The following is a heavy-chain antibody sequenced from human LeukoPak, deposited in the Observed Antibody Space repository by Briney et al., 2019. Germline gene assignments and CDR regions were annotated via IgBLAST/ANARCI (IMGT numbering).Heavy chain of an antibody. J-gene: IGHJ4*02. D-gene: IGHD3-22*01. CDR3: ARGYDSSDYYLGY. V-gene: IGHV1-2*02. Sequence: ASVKVSCKASGYTFTGYYMHWVRQAPGQGLEWMGWINPNSGGTNYAQKFQGRVTMTRDTSISTAYMELSRLRSDDTAVYYCARGYDSSDYYLGYWGQGTLVTVSS. CDR2: INPNSGGT. CDR1: GYTFTGYY.